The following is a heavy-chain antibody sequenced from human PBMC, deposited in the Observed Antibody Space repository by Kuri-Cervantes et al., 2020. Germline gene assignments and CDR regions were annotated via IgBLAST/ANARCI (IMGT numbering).Heavy chain of an antibody. V-gene: IGHV3-13*01. CDR1: GFTFSSHD. CDR2: IGTAGDT. J-gene: IGHJ6*02. CDR3: ARDLRGYDFWKGGYYYYYGMDV. D-gene: IGHD3-3*01. Sequence: GGSLRLSCAASGFTFSSHDMHWVRQATGKGLEWVSAIGTAGDTYYPGSVKGRFTISRENAKNSLYLQMNSLRAGDTAVYYCARDLRGYDFWKGGYYYYYGMDVWGQGTTVTVSS.